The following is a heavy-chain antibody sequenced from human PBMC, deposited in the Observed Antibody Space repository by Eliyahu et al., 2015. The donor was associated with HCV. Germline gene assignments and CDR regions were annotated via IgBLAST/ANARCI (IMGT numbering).Heavy chain of an antibody. Sequence: EVQLVESGGGLVQPGGSLRLSCGASXFTFSNYWXXWVRXAPGKGLXWVANIKQDGSEKNYVDSVKGRCTISRDNAKNLLYLQMNSLSADDTTVYYCARSPLVIKGAPDAFDIWGQGTLVTVSS. V-gene: IGHV3-7*01. CDR3: ARSPLVIKGAPDAFDI. J-gene: IGHJ3*02. CDR1: XFTFSNYW. D-gene: IGHD3-9*01. CDR2: IKQDGSEK.